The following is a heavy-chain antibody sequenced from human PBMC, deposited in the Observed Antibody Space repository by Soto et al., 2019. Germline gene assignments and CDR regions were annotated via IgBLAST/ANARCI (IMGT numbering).Heavy chain of an antibody. J-gene: IGHJ6*02. CDR2: ISSSSSTI. V-gene: IGHV3-48*02. Sequence: GGSLRLSCAASGFTFSSHSMNWVRQAPGKGLEWVSYISSSSSTIYYADSVKGRFTISRDNAKNSLYLQMNSLRDEDPAVYYSARGRHVANNYYYYYGMDVWGQGTTVTVSS. CDR3: ARGRHVANNYYYYYGMDV. CDR1: GFTFSSHS.